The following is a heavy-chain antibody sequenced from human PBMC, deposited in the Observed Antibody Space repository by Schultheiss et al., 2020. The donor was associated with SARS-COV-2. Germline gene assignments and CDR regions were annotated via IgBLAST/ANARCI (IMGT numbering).Heavy chain of an antibody. CDR3: ARVSASTLDY. D-gene: IGHD2-2*01. CDR1: GGSTSSSNYY. J-gene: IGHJ4*02. CDR2: LYYSGST. V-gene: IGHV4-39*01. Sequence: SETLSLTCTVSGGSTSSSNYYWGWVRQPPGKGLEWIGNLYYSGSTYSKPSLRSRVTISVDTSRNQFTLNLSSVTAADTAVYYCARVSASTLDYWGQGTLVTVSS.